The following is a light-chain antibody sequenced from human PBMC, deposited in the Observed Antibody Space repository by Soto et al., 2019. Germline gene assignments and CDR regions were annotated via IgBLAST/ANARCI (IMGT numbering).Light chain of an antibody. CDR3: SSYTSSGTYV. CDR1: SSDVGGYEF. J-gene: IGLJ1*01. V-gene: IGLV2-14*01. CDR2: DVS. Sequence: QSALTQPASVSGSPGQSITISCTGTSSDVGGYEFVSWYQQHPDNAPKLIIYDVSDRPSGESSRFSGSKSANTASLTISGLQAGDEADYYCSSYTSSGTYVFGTGTKVTVL.